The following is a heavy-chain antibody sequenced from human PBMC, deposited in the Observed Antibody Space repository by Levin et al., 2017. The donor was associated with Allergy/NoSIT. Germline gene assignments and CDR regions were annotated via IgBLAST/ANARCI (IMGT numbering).Heavy chain of an antibody. CDR3: ARLSVVVPAAIFY. J-gene: IGHJ4*02. Sequence: SETLSLTCTVSGGSISSSSYYWGWIRQPPGKGLEWIGSIYYSGSTYYNPSLKSRVTISVDTSKNQFSLKLSSVTAADTAVYYCARLSVVVPAAIFYWGQGTLVTVSS. V-gene: IGHV4-39*01. D-gene: IGHD2-2*01. CDR1: GGSISSSSYY. CDR2: IYYSGST.